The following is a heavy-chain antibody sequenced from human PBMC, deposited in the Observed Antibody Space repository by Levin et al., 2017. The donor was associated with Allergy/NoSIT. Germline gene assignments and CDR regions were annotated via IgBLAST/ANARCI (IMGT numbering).Heavy chain of an antibody. CDR2: ISAYNGNT. Sequence: ASVKVSCKASGYTFTSYGISWVRQAPGQGLEWMGWISAYNGNTNYAQKLQGRVTMTTDTSTSTAYMELRSLRSDDTAVYYCARDQVSLAVALEDAFDIWGQGTMVTVSS. CDR3: ARDQVSLAVALEDAFDI. J-gene: IGHJ3*02. V-gene: IGHV1-18*01. D-gene: IGHD6-19*01. CDR1: GYTFTSYG.